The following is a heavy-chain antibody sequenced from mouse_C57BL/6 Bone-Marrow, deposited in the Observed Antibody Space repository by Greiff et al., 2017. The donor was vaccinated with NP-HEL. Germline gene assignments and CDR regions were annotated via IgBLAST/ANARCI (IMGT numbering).Heavy chain of an antibody. CDR1: GYTFTSYW. Sequence: QVQLQQPGAELVKPGASVKLSCKASGYTFTSYWMHWVKQRPGQGLEWIGMIHPNSGSTNYNEKFKSKATLTVDKSSSTAYMQLSSLTSEDSAVYYCARFLYYDGIWYFDVWGTGTTVTVSS. D-gene: IGHD1-1*01. V-gene: IGHV1-64*01. J-gene: IGHJ1*03. CDR2: IHPNSGST. CDR3: ARFLYYDGIWYFDV.